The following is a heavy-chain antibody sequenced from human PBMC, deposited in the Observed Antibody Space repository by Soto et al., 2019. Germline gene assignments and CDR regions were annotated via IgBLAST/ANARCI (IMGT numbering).Heavy chain of an antibody. J-gene: IGHJ4*02. CDR3: SRDARYCSSTSCFFDY. CDR1: GGTFSSYA. V-gene: IGHV1-69*01. D-gene: IGHD2-2*01. Sequence: QVQLVQSGAEVKKPGSSVKVSCKASGGTFSSYAISWVRQAPGQGLEWMGGIIPIFGTANYAQKFQGRVTITADESTSTAYMDLSSLRSEDTAVFYCSRDARYCSSTSCFFDYWGQGTLVTVSS. CDR2: IIPIFGTA.